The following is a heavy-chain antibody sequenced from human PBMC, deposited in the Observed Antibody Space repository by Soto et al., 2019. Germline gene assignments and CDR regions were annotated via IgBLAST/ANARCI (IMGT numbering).Heavy chain of an antibody. CDR3: AREDSIIIPAVSDF. D-gene: IGHD2-2*01. CDR1: GFTFNNYG. CDR2: VSKSDYT. V-gene: IGHV3-21*04. J-gene: IGHJ4*02. Sequence: LRLSCVVSGFTFNNYGINWVRQAPGKGLEWVSTVSKSDYTYYSDSVKGRFTISRDNAKNTVSLHMNTLRAEDAAVYYCAREDSIIIPAVSDFWGQGTLVTVSS.